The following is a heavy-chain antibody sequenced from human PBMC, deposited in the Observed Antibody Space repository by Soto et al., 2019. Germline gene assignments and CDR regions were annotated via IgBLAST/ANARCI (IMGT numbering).Heavy chain of an antibody. CDR3: ARDPRPLTYEAYYIAY. Sequence: QVQLVESGGGVVQPGGSLRLSCAASGFTFSTYSMPWVRQAPGKGLEWLAVISSDGSKTYYADSVKGRFTISRDNSKNTLYLQMTNLRPDDTAVYYCARDPRPLTYEAYYIAYWGQGALVTVSS. CDR2: ISSDGSKT. V-gene: IGHV3-30-3*01. J-gene: IGHJ4*02. D-gene: IGHD3-22*01. CDR1: GFTFSTYS.